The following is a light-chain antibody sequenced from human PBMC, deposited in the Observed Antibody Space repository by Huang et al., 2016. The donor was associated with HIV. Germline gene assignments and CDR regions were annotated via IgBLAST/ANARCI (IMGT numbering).Light chain of an antibody. Sequence: ELVMPQSPATLSVSPGERATLSCRASQDIYSNLAWYQHKPGQAPRLLLYSASPRATAVPARFSGSGSGTEFTLTISSLQSEDFAVYYCQQYNDWFTCGGGTKVEIE. CDR3: QQYNDWFT. J-gene: IGKJ4*01. V-gene: IGKV3-15*01. CDR2: SAS. CDR1: QDIYSN.